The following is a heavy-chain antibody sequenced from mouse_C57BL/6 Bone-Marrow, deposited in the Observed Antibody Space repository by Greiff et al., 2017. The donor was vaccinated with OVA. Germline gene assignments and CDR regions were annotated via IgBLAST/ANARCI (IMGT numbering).Heavy chain of an antibody. D-gene: IGHD2-3*01. CDR2: IYPGDGDT. Sequence: QVQLQQSGPELVKPGASVKISCKASGYAFSSSWMNWVKQRPGKGLEWIGRIYPGDGDTNYNGKFKGKATLTADKSSSTAYMQLSSLTSEDSAVYFCARCDGDHYYAMDYWGQGTSVTVSS. CDR1: GYAFSSSW. CDR3: ARCDGDHYYAMDY. V-gene: IGHV1-82*01. J-gene: IGHJ4*01.